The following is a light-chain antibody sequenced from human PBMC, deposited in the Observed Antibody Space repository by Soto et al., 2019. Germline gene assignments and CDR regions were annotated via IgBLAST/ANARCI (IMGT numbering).Light chain of an antibody. J-gene: IGKJ1*01. CDR1: QSVSSN. CDR2: GAS. CDR3: QQYNNWTPWT. V-gene: IGKV3-15*01. Sequence: EIVMTKSPATLSVSPGERATLSCRASQSVSSNLACYQQKPGQAPRLLIYGASTRATGIPARCSGSGSGTEFTLTISSLQSEDFAVYYCQQYNNWTPWTFGQGTKVEIK.